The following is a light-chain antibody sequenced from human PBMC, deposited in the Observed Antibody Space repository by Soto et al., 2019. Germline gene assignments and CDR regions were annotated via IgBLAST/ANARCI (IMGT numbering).Light chain of an antibody. V-gene: IGLV1-40*01. J-gene: IGLJ2*01. CDR2: GNT. CDR1: NTNIGAGDD. CDR3: LCFDSSLSVV. Sequence: KPPPPGFPGPRERVANPFPLDNTNIGAGDDVHWYQQLPGRAPKRLIYGNTNRPSGVPDRFSGSKSGTSASLAITGLQAEDEADYYCLCFDSSLSVVFGGGPKVTVL.